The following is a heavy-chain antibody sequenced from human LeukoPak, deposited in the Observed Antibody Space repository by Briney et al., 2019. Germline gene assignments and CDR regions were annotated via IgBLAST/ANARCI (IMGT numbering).Heavy chain of an antibody. CDR2: ISSSSSYI. V-gene: IGHV3-21*01. CDR3: AKEERVGITPPFFDY. Sequence: GGSLRLSCAASGFTFSSYSMNWVRQAPGKGLEWVSSISSSSSYIYYADSLRGRFTISRDNAKNSLYLQMNSLRAEDTAVYYCAKEERVGITPPFFDYWGQGTLVTVSS. CDR1: GFTFSSYS. D-gene: IGHD1-26*01. J-gene: IGHJ4*02.